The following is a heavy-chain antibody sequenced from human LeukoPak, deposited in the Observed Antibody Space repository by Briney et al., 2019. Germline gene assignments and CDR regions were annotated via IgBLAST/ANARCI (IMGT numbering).Heavy chain of an antibody. V-gene: IGHV4-34*01. D-gene: IGHD4-11*01. J-gene: IGHJ6*03. CDR1: GGSFSGYY. CDR3: ARGYSSRYYYYYYYMDV. CDR2: INHSGST. Sequence: PSETLSLTCAVYGGSFSGYYWRWIRQPPGKGLEWIGEINHSGSTNYNPSLKSRVTISVDTSKNQFSLKLSSVTAADTAVYYCARGYSSRYYYYYYYMDVWGKGTTVTVSS.